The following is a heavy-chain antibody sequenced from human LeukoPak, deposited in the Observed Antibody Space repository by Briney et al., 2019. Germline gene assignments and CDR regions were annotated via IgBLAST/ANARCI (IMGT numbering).Heavy chain of an antibody. V-gene: IGHV3-30*18. J-gene: IGHJ4*02. CDR1: GFTFSNYG. CDR3: AKEDVSGWYGVDY. D-gene: IGHD6-19*01. Sequence: QPGRSLRLSCAAFGFTFSNYGMHWVRQAPGKGLEWVALVSYDTINKYYQDSVKGRFTISRDNSKNTVYLQLDSLRADDTAVYYCAKEDVSGWYGVDYWGPGNLGSVSS. CDR2: VSYDTINK.